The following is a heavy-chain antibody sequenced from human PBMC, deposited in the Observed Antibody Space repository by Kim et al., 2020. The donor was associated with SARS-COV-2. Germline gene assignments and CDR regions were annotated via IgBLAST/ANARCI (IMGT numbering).Heavy chain of an antibody. Sequence: GGSLRLSCAASGFTFSSYWMTWARQAPGKGLEWVANIKKGGSEKYYVDSVKGRFTISRDDAKNSLYLQMNSLRAEATTVYYCARLSSGWYSDYWGQGTLVTVSS. J-gene: IGHJ4*02. CDR1: GFTFSSYW. CDR2: IKKGGSEK. D-gene: IGHD6-19*01. V-gene: IGHV3-7*03. CDR3: ARLSSGWYSDY.